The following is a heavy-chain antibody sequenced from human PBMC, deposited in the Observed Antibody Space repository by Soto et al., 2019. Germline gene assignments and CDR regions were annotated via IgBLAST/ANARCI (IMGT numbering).Heavy chain of an antibody. CDR1: GFTFNDFA. CDR2: INWSGSST. Sequence: EVRLVESGGGVVRPGGSLRLSCAASGFTFNDFAMSWVRQAPGKGLEWVSGINWSGSSTYYADSVKGRFTISRDKAKNSLYLQTNSLRAEDTALYYCARGPFVSSSSWYYDFWGQGTLVTVSS. CDR3: ARGPFVSSSSWYYDF. V-gene: IGHV3-20*04. J-gene: IGHJ4*02. D-gene: IGHD6-13*01.